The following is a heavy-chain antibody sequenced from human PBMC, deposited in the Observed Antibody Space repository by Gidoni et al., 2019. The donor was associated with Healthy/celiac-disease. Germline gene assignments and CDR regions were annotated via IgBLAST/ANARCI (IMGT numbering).Heavy chain of an antibody. J-gene: IGHJ6*02. V-gene: IGHV3-21*01. CDR3: ARVRDSIAAPKPYGMDV. D-gene: IGHD6-13*01. Sequence: EVQLVESGGGLVKPGGSLRLPCAASGVTFSSYRMNWGRQAPGKGLEWVSSSSSSSSYIYYADSVKGRFTISRDNAKNSLYLQMNSLRAEDTAVYYCARVRDSIAAPKPYGMDVWGQGTTVTVSS. CDR1: GVTFSSYR. CDR2: SSSSSSYI.